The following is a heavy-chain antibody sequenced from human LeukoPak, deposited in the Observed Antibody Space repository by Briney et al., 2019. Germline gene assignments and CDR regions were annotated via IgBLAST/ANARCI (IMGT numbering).Heavy chain of an antibody. CDR1: GGSISSSSYY. D-gene: IGHD3-9*01. CDR3: ARGKRSYDILTGFDY. CDR2: IYSSGST. V-gene: IGHV4-39*07. J-gene: IGHJ4*02. Sequence: PSETLSLTCTVSGGSISSSSYYWGWIRQPPGKGLEWIGSIYSSGSTYYNPSLKSRVTISVDTSKNQFSLKLSSVTAADTAVYYCARGKRSYDILTGFDYWGQGTLVTVSS.